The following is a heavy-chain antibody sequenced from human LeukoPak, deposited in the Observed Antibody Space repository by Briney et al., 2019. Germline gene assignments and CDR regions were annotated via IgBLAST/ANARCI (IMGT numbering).Heavy chain of an antibody. Sequence: GGSLRLSCAASGFTFRAYMHWVRQAPGKGLEWVAVITSDGTNEYYADAVKGRFTISRDNSKNTLYLQMNSLRAEDTAVYYCAKWIAVAGSYYYYGMDVWGQGTTVTVSS. CDR2: ITSDGTNE. CDR1: GFTFRAY. D-gene: IGHD6-19*01. CDR3: AKWIAVAGSYYYYGMDV. J-gene: IGHJ6*02. V-gene: IGHV3-30-3*02.